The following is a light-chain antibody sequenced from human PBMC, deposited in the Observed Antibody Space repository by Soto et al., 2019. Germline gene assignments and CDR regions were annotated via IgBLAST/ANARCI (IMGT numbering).Light chain of an antibody. CDR3: SSYTDRKNLV. V-gene: IGLV2-14*01. Sequence: QSALTQPASVSGSPGQSITIACTGTNRDVGSYNLVSWYQQRPGEAPKLIISEVRNRPSGISYRFTGSKSGNTASLTISGLQAEDEADYYCSSYTDRKNLVFGTGTKLTVL. CDR1: NRDVGSYNL. CDR2: EVR. J-gene: IGLJ1*01.